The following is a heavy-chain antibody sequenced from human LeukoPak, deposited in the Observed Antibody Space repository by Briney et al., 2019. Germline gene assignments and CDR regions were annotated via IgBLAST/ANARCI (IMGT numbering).Heavy chain of an antibody. D-gene: IGHD2-15*01. Sequence: GGSLRLSCAASGFTFSSYGMHWVRQAPGKGLEGVAVISYDGSNKYYADSVKGRYTISRDNSKNTLYLQMNSLRAEDTAVYYCAKDTSYCSGGSCYSNWFDPWGQGTLVTVSS. V-gene: IGHV3-30*18. J-gene: IGHJ5*02. CDR1: GFTFSSYG. CDR2: ISYDGSNK. CDR3: AKDTSYCSGGSCYSNWFDP.